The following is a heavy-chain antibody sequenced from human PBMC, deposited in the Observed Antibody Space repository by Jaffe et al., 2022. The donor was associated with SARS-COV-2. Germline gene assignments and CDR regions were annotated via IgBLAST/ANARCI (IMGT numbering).Heavy chain of an antibody. D-gene: IGHD3-10*01. V-gene: IGHV4-39*01. CDR1: GGSISSSSYY. CDR3: ARHRDTVYYYGSGSQTVTTGFDP. Sequence: QLQLQESGPGLVKPSETLSLTCTVSGGSISSSSYYWGWIRQPPGKGLEWIGSIYYSGSTYYNPSLKSRVTISVDTSKNQFSLKLSSVTAADTAVYYCARHRDTVYYYGSGSQTVTTGFDPWGQGTLVTVSS. J-gene: IGHJ5*02. CDR2: IYYSGST.